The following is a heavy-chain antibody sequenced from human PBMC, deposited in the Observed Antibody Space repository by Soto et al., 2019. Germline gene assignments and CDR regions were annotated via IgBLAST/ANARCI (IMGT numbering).Heavy chain of an antibody. V-gene: IGHV4-30-2*01. CDR3: ARGMTTVTTFDY. D-gene: IGHD4-17*01. J-gene: IGHJ4*02. CDR2: IYHSGST. Sequence: PSETLSLTCAVSGGSISSGGYSCNWIRQPPGEGLEWIGYIYHSGSTYYNPSLKSRVTISVDRSKNQFSLKLSSVTAADTAVYXCARGMTTVTTFDYWGQGTLVTVSS. CDR1: GGSISSGGYS.